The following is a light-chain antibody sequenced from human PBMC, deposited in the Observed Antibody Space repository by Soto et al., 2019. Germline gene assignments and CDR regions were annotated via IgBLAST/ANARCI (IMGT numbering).Light chain of an antibody. CDR2: GAS. Sequence: EIVLTQSPATLSLSPGERATLSCRASQSVSSGYLAWYQQKPGQAPSLLIYGASTRATGIPDRVSGSGSETDFTLTISILQSEDVAVYFCQQYDSWPPPWTFGQGTKVDIK. J-gene: IGKJ1*01. CDR1: QSVSSGY. CDR3: QQYDSWPPPWT. V-gene: IGKV3-20*01.